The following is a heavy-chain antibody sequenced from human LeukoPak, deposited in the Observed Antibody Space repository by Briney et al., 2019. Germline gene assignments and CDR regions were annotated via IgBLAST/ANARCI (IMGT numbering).Heavy chain of an antibody. CDR2: IYYSGST. CDR1: GGSISSYY. J-gene: IGHJ4*02. V-gene: IGHV4-59*01. D-gene: IGHD6-13*01. CDR3: ARSRGSSWYYFDY. Sequence: SETLSLTCTVSGGSISSYYWSWIRQPPGKGLEWIGNIYYSGSTNYNPSLKSRVTISVDTSKNQFSLKLSSVTAADTAVYYCARSRGSSWYYFDYWGQGTLVTVSS.